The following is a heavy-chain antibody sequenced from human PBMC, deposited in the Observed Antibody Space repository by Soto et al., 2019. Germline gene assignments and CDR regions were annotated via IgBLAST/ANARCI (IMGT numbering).Heavy chain of an antibody. D-gene: IGHD2-15*01. CDR3: ARDGSGGSTGDY. CDR2: ISSSSSYI. CDR1: GFTFSKYS. Sequence: EVQLVESGGGPVKPGGSLRLSCAASGFTFSKYSMNWVRQAPGKGLEWVSSISSSSSYIYYADSVKGRFTTSRDNGKNSLYLRMNSLRAGDTAVYYCARDGSGGSTGDYWGQGTLVTVSS. V-gene: IGHV3-21*01. J-gene: IGHJ4*02.